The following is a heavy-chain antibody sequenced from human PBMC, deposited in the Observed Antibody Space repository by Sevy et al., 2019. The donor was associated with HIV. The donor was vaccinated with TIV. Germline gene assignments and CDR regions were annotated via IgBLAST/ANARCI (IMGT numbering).Heavy chain of an antibody. CDR1: GFTFSNAW. V-gene: IGHV3-15*01. D-gene: IGHD3-22*01. CDR3: TTSYYYDSTTYYHFDY. CDR2: IKSKADGGTT. J-gene: IGHJ4*02. Sequence: GGSLRLSCAASGFTFSNAWMSWVRQTPGKGLEWVGHIKSKADGGTTDYAAPVKGRFTILRDDSKNTLYLQMNSLKTEETAVYYCTTSYYYDSTTYYHFDYWGQGILVTVSS.